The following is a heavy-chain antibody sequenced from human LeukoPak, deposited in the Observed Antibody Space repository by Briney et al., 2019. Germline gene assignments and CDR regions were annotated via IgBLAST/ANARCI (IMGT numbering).Heavy chain of an antibody. CDR2: IYYSGST. D-gene: IGHD6-13*01. CDR3: AREGYSSSWYDWFDP. CDR1: GGSISYYY. J-gene: IGHJ5*02. Sequence: SETLSLTCSVSGGSISYYYWSWIRQPPGKGLEWIGSIYYSGSTYYNPSLKSRVTISVDTSKNQFSLKLSSVTAADTAVYYCAREGYSSSWYDWFDPWGQGTLVTVSS. V-gene: IGHV4-39*07.